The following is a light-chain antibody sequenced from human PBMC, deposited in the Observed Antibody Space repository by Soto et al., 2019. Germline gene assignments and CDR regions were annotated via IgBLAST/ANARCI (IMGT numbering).Light chain of an antibody. CDR1: QSVRSTD. Sequence: EIVLTQSPGTLSLSPGERGTLSCRASQSVRSTDLAWYQQKPGQAPSLLICGSSNRATGIPDRFSGSGSGPDLDLSSSRLEPQDFAVYYCQQDGTSRVFGGGTKVEIK. V-gene: IGKV3-20*01. CDR3: QQDGTSRV. CDR2: GSS. J-gene: IGKJ4*02.